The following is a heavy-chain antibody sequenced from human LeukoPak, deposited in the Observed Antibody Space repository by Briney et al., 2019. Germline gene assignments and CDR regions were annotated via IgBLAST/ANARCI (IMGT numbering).Heavy chain of an antibody. Sequence: GGSLRLACAASGFTFSSYAMSWVRQAPGKGLEWVSAISGSGGSTYYADSVKGRFTISRDNSKNTLYLQMNSLRAEDTAVYYCAKFGRIVGATPSYYYGMDVWGQGTTVTVSS. CDR2: ISGSGGST. J-gene: IGHJ6*02. CDR1: GFTFSSYA. D-gene: IGHD1-26*01. V-gene: IGHV3-23*01. CDR3: AKFGRIVGATPSYYYGMDV.